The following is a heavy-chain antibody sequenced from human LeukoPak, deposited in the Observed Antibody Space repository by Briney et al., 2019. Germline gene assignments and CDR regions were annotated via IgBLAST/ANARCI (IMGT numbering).Heavy chain of an antibody. CDR3: ARDRARFGELSGGPIDY. V-gene: IGHV3-21*01. J-gene: IGHJ4*02. CDR1: GFTFSSYS. CDR2: ISSSSSYI. D-gene: IGHD3-10*01. Sequence: GGSLRLSCAASGFTFSSYSMNWVRQAPGKGLEWVSSISSSSSYIYYADSVKGRFTISRDNAKNSLYLQMNSLRAEDTAVYYCARDRARFGELSGGPIDYWGQGTLATVSS.